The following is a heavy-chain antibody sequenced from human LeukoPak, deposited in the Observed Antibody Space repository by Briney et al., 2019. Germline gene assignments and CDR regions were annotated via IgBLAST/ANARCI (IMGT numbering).Heavy chain of an antibody. Sequence: GGSLRLSCAASGFTFSSYWMHWVRQAPGKGLVWISRINSDGSGTSDADSVKGRFTISRDNAKNTLYLQMNSLRAEDTAVYYCARADDGANSWVNYWGQGTLVTVSS. D-gene: IGHD4-23*01. CDR2: INSDGSGT. J-gene: IGHJ4*02. CDR1: GFTFSSYW. V-gene: IGHV3-74*01. CDR3: ARADDGANSWVNY.